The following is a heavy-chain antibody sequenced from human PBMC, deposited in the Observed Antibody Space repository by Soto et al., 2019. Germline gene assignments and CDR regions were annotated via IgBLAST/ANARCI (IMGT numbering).Heavy chain of an antibody. CDR1: GFTFSNAW. CDR2: IKSKTDGGTT. D-gene: IGHD3-16*01. Sequence: EVQLVESGGGLVKPGGSLRLSCAASGFTFSNAWMSWVRQAPGKGLEWVGRIKSKTDGGTTDYAAPVKGRFTISRDDSKNTLYLQMNSLKTEDTAVYYCTTGPYVFPHYYYYYGMDVWGQGTTVTVSS. V-gene: IGHV3-15*01. CDR3: TTGPYVFPHYYYYYGMDV. J-gene: IGHJ6*02.